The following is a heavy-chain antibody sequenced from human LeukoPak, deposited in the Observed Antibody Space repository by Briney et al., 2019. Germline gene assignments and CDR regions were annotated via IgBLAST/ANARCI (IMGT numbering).Heavy chain of an antibody. J-gene: IGHJ4*02. D-gene: IGHD1-26*01. CDR1: GFTFDDYA. Sequence: GRSLRLSCAASGFTFDDYALHWVRHAPGKGLEWVSGISWNSGSIGYADSVKGRFTISRDNAKNSLYLQMNSLRAEDTALYYCAKGSSAGAILTLFDYWGQGTLVTVSS. CDR2: ISWNSGSI. V-gene: IGHV3-9*01. CDR3: AKGSSAGAILTLFDY.